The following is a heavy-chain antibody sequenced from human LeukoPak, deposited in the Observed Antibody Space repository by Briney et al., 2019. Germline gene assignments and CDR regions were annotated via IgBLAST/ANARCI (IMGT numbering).Heavy chain of an antibody. CDR2: IYGGGST. Sequence: GGSLRLSCAASGFTVSSNYMSWVRQAPGKGLEWVSVIYGGGSTYYADSVKGRFTISRHNSKNTLYLQMNSLRAEDTAVYYCARTYYDFWSGYDPHYFDYWGQGTLVTVSS. CDR3: ARTYYDFWSGYDPHYFDY. CDR1: GFTVSSNY. D-gene: IGHD3-3*01. V-gene: IGHV3-53*04. J-gene: IGHJ4*02.